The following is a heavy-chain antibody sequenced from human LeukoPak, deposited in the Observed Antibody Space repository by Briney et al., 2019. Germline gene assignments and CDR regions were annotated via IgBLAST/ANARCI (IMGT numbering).Heavy chain of an antibody. Sequence: SETLSLTCTVSGGSISSNAYYWAWIRQPPGKGLEWIGSIYFSVRTYYNPSLKSRVTISVDTSKNQFSLRLSSVTAADTALYYCAYSGSYGHLGYWGQEIPVTVSS. CDR2: IYFSVRT. CDR3: AYSGSYGHLGY. CDR1: GGSISSNAYY. V-gene: IGHV4-39*01. D-gene: IGHD1-26*01. J-gene: IGHJ4*02.